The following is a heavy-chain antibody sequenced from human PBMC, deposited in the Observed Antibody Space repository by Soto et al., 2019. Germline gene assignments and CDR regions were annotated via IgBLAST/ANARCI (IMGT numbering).Heavy chain of an antibody. Sequence: GRPLRLSWAASGFTFSNYDMRLIRQAKGKGLEWVSAIGTAGDTYYPGSVKGRFTISRENAKNSLYLQMNSLRAEDTAVYYCARAVVVIGDYYYYGMDVWGQGTTVTVSS. J-gene: IGHJ6*02. V-gene: IGHV3-13*01. D-gene: IGHD3-22*01. CDR3: ARAVVVIGDYYYYGMDV. CDR1: GFTFSNYD. CDR2: IGTAGDT.